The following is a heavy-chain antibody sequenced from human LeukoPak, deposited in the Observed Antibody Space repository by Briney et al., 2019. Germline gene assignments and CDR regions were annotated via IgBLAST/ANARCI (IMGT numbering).Heavy chain of an antibody. Sequence: GGSLRVSCAASGFTFSSYEMNWVRQAPGKGLEWVSYISISSSTIYYADSVKGRFTISRDNAKNSLYLQMNSLRAEDTAVYYCARAQGRYCRGGSCQLFDYWGQGTLVTVSS. J-gene: IGHJ4*02. CDR2: ISISSSTI. V-gene: IGHV3-48*01. D-gene: IGHD2-15*01. CDR3: ARAQGRYCRGGSCQLFDY. CDR1: GFTFSSYE.